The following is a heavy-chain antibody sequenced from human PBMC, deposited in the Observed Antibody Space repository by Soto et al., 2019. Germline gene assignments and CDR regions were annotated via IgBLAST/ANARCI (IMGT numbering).Heavy chain of an antibody. J-gene: IGHJ3*02. Sequence: QLHLVQSGAVVKKPGASVTVSCSASGYPVTAYYMHWVRQAPGRGLEWMGGINPATGAAKYTQTFQGRVTMSRDTSTNTIFMELSDLKSEDTAGFSCARGGGVGVAGSAAFDMWGQGTLVTVSS. CDR3: ARGGGVGVAGSAAFDM. CDR2: INPATGAA. CDR1: GYPVTAYY. V-gene: IGHV1-2*02. D-gene: IGHD3-3*01.